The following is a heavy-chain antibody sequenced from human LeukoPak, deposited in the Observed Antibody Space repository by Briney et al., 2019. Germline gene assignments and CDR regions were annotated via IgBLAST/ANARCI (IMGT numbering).Heavy chain of an antibody. V-gene: IGHV4-34*01. J-gene: IGHJ4*02. Sequence: SETLSLTCTVSGGSISSYYWSWIRQPPGKGLEWIGEINHSGSTNYNPSLKSRVTISVDTSKNQFSLKLSSVTAADTAVYYCARGEAGYYDSSGYYAPFDYWGQGTLVTVSS. CDR2: INHSGST. CDR3: ARGEAGYYDSSGYYAPFDY. D-gene: IGHD3-22*01. CDR1: GGSISSYY.